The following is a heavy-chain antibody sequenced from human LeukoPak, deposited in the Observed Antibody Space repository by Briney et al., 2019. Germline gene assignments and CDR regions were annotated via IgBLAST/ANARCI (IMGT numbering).Heavy chain of an antibody. V-gene: IGHV1-46*01. CDR3: ARDHGSAYYRAPRH. J-gene: IGHJ4*02. D-gene: IGHD3-10*01. CDR1: GYIFTNYY. CDR2: INPSGGST. Sequence: ASVKVSCKASGYIFTNYYMHWVRQAPGQGLEWMGTINPSGGSTTFAQKFQGRVTMTRDTSTSTVYMELSSLRSEDTAVYYCARDHGSAYYRAPRHWGQGTLVTVSS.